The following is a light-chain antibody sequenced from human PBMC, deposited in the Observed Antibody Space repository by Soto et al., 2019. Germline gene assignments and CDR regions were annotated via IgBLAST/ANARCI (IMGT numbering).Light chain of an antibody. Sequence: DIQLTQSPSFLSASVGDRVTITCRASQGISSYLAWYQQKPGKAPKFLIYSASTLQGGVPSRFSGSGSGTEFTLTISSLQPEDFATYYCQELNDYPITFGQGTRLEIK. CDR3: QELNDYPIT. CDR2: SAS. J-gene: IGKJ5*01. V-gene: IGKV1-9*01. CDR1: QGISSY.